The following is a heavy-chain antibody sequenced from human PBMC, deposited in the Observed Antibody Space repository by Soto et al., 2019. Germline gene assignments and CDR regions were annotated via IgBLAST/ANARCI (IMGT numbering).Heavy chain of an antibody. D-gene: IGHD2-2*01. J-gene: IGHJ3*02. CDR3: ARDQYCSSTSCYQAAFDI. Sequence: KPSETLSLTCAVSGGSISSGGYSWSWIRQPPGKGLEWIGYIYHSGSTYYNPSLKSRVTISVDRSKNQFSLKLSSVTAADTAVYYCARDQYCSSTSCYQAAFDIWRQGTMVTVSS. V-gene: IGHV4-30-2*01. CDR1: GGSISSGGYS. CDR2: IYHSGST.